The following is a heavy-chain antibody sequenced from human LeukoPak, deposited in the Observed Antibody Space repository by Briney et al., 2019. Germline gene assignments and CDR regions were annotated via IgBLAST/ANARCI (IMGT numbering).Heavy chain of an antibody. CDR1: GFTFTTYA. V-gene: IGHV3-23*01. J-gene: IGHJ6*02. Sequence: PGGSLRLSCAASGFTFTTYAMSWVRQAPGKGLEWVSSLSGSGGSTQYADSVRGRCTISRDNSKSTLYLQMNSLRAEDTAMYYCAREQQWLDSNYGMDVWGQGTTVTVSS. CDR2: LSGSGGST. CDR3: AREQQWLDSNYGMDV. D-gene: IGHD6-19*01.